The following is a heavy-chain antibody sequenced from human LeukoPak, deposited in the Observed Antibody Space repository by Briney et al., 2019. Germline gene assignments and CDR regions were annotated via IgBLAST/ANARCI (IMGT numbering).Heavy chain of an antibody. J-gene: IGHJ3*02. D-gene: IGHD3-10*01. CDR2: ISGNGEST. V-gene: IGHV3-64D*06. Sequence: PGGSLRLSCSASGFTFSRYFLHWVRQAPGKGLEDVSAISGNGESTYYVDSVKGRFTISRDNAKNTLYLQMSSLRPEDTAIYYCARFGDAFYIWGQGTMVTVSS. CDR1: GFTFSRYF. CDR3: ARFGDAFYI.